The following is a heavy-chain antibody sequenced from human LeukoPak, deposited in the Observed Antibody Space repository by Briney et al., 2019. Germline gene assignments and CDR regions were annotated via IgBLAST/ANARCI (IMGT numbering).Heavy chain of an antibody. V-gene: IGHV4-39*01. Sequence: SETLSLXCTVSGGSISSSSYYWGWIRQPPGKGLEWIGSIYYSGITYYNPSLKSRVTISVDTSKNQFSLKLSSVTAADTAVYYCARLASGYSSGWYSPTYYYYMDVWGKGTTVTVSS. CDR1: GGSISSSSYY. J-gene: IGHJ6*03. CDR3: ARLASGYSSGWYSPTYYYYMDV. CDR2: IYYSGIT. D-gene: IGHD6-19*01.